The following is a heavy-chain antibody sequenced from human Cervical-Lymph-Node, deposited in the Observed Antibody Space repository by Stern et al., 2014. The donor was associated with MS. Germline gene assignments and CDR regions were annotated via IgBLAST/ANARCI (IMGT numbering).Heavy chain of an antibody. CDR3: AKTDRSGSYYGRLDC. CDR1: GYTFTSYW. Sequence: EVQLVQSGAEVKKPGESLRISCKGSGYTFTSYWITWVRQMPGKGLEWMGRIDPSDSYTDYSPSFQGHVTISADKSISTAYLQWSSLKASDTAMYYCAKTDRSGSYYGRLDCWGQGTLVTVSS. D-gene: IGHD1-26*01. V-gene: IGHV5-10-1*03. CDR2: IDPSDSYT. J-gene: IGHJ4*02.